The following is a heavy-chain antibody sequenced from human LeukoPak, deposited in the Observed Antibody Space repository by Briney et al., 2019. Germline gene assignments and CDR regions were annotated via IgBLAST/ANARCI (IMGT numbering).Heavy chain of an antibody. D-gene: IGHD3-3*01. Sequence: PGGSLRLSCAASGFTFSSYAMSWVRQAPGKGLEWVSAISGSGGSTYYADSVKGRFTISRDNSKNTLYLQMNSLRAEDTAVYYCAKDLDYDFWNGYYMIQPHAFDPWGQGTLVTVSS. CDR2: ISGSGGST. J-gene: IGHJ5*02. CDR3: AKDLDYDFWNGYYMIQPHAFDP. CDR1: GFTFSSYA. V-gene: IGHV3-23*01.